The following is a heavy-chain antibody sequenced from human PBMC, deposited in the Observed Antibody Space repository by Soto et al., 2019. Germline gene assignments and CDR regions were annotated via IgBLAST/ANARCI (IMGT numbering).Heavy chain of an antibody. Sequence: QVQLQESGPGLVKPSGTLSLTCAVSGCSMSSSNWWSWIRQPPGKGLEWIGEIYHSGSTNYNPSLKCRVTISVDNSKNQFSLKLSSVTVADTAVYYCARSPDSSGYYPRWYYYGMDVWGQGTTVTVSS. J-gene: IGHJ6*02. CDR3: ARSPDSSGYYPRWYYYGMDV. CDR1: GCSMSSSNW. V-gene: IGHV4-4*02. CDR2: IYHSGST. D-gene: IGHD3-22*01.